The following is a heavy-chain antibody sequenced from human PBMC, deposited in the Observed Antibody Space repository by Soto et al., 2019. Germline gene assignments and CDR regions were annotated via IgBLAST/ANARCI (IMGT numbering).Heavy chain of an antibody. CDR1: GYTFTTYW. V-gene: IGHV5-10-1*03. CDR2: IDPSDSDT. Sequence: EVQLVQSGAEVKKPGESLRISCKGSGYTFTTYWIGWVRQMPGKGLEWMGMIDPSDSDTNYSPPFQGHVTMSADKSINTAYVQWSSLKPSDTAMYFCVRVRKKWAVGAYWGQGTLVSVSS. J-gene: IGHJ4*02. CDR3: VRVRKKWAVGAY. D-gene: IGHD1-26*01.